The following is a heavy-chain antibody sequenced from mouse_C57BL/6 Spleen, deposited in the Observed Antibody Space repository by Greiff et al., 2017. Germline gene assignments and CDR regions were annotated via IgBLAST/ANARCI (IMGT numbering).Heavy chain of an antibody. D-gene: IGHD1-1*01. Sequence: DVHLLESGGGLVKPGGSLKLSCAASGFTFSGYGMHWVRQAPEKGLEWVAYISSGSSTIYYTDTVKGRFTISRDNAKNTLFLQMTSLRSEDTAMYYCASRDYGRSHLYFEVWGTGTTVTVSS. V-gene: IGHV5-17*01. CDR3: ASRDYGRSHLYFEV. CDR1: GFTFSGYG. CDR2: ISSGSSTI. J-gene: IGHJ1*03.